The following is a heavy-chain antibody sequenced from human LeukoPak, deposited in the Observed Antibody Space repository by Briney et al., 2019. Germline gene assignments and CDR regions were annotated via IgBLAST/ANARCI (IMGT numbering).Heavy chain of an antibody. Sequence: GGSLRLSCAASGFTVSSNYMSWIRQAPGKGLEWVSYISSSGNTIYYADSVKGRFTISRDNAKNSLYLQMNSLRAEDTAVYYCARDFRAAFDPWGQGTLVTVSS. CDR1: GFTVSSNY. J-gene: IGHJ5*02. CDR2: ISSSGNTI. D-gene: IGHD3-10*01. V-gene: IGHV3-11*01. CDR3: ARDFRAAFDP.